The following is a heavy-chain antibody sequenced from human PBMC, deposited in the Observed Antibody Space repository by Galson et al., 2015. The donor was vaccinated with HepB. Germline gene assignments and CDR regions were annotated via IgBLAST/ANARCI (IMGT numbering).Heavy chain of an antibody. CDR3: ASRVWGELSFKGDY. J-gene: IGHJ4*02. CDR1: GFTFSSYA. D-gene: IGHD3-16*02. Sequence: SLRLSCAASGFTFSSYAMHWVRQAPGKGLEWVAVISYDGSNKYYADSVKGRFTISRDNSKNTLYLQMNSLRAEDTAVYYCASRVWGELSFKGDYWGQGTLVTVSS. CDR2: ISYDGSNK. V-gene: IGHV3-30-3*01.